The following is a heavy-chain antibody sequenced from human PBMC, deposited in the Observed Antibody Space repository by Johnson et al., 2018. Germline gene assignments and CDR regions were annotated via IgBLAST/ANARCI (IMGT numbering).Heavy chain of an antibody. CDR2: ISSSGSTI. Sequence: QVQLQESGGGLVKPGGSLRLSCAASGFTFSDYYMSWIRQAPGKGLEWVSYISSSGSTIYYADSVKGRFTISRDNAKNTLYLQMNSLRAEDTAVYYCARGFFDWSSTSCYDSYYYGMDVCGQGTTVTVSS. D-gene: IGHD2-2*01. CDR1: GFTFSDYY. J-gene: IGHJ6*02. CDR3: ARGFFDWSSTSCYDSYYYGMDV. V-gene: IGHV3-11*01.